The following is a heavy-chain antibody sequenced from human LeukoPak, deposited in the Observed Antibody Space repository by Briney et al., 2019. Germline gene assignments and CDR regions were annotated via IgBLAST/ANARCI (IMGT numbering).Heavy chain of an antibody. Sequence: GRSLRLSCAASGFTFSSYGMHWVRQAPGKGLEWVAVIWYDGSNKYYADSVKGRFTISRDNSKNTLYLQMNSLRAEDTAVYYCARGGHVDTAIDYWGQGTLVTVSS. CDR2: IWYDGSNK. J-gene: IGHJ4*02. V-gene: IGHV3-33*01. CDR3: ARGGHVDTAIDY. D-gene: IGHD5-18*01. CDR1: GFTFSSYG.